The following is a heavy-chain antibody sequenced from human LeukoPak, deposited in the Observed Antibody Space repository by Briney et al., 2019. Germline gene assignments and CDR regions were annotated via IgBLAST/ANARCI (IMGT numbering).Heavy chain of an antibody. Sequence: GGSLRLSCAASGFTISSNYMSWVRQAPGKGLEWVSVIYSGGSTYYTDSVKGRFTISRHNSKNTLYLQMNSLRAEDTAVYYCAREFMDSSGYYYLDYWGQGTLVTVSS. V-gene: IGHV3-53*04. CDR3: AREFMDSSGYYYLDY. CDR1: GFTISSNY. CDR2: IYSGGST. J-gene: IGHJ4*02. D-gene: IGHD3-22*01.